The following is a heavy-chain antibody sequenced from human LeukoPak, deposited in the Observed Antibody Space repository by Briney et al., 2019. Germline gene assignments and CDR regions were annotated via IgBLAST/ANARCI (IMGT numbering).Heavy chain of an antibody. D-gene: IGHD2-2*01. V-gene: IGHV4-34*01. Sequence: SETLSLTCAVYGGSFSGYYWSWIRQPPGKGLEWIGEINHSGSTNYNPSLKSRVTISVDTSKNQFSLKLSSVTAADTAVYYCARVRVYCSSTSCYGSYYYYYYMDVWGKGTTVTVSS. J-gene: IGHJ6*03. CDR1: GGSFSGYY. CDR2: INHSGST. CDR3: ARVRVYCSSTSCYGSYYYYYYMDV.